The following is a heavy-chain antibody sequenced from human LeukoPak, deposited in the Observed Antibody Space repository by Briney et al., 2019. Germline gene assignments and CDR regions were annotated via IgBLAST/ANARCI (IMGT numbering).Heavy chain of an antibody. CDR1: GLTVTSNY. V-gene: IGHV3-66*01. D-gene: IGHD2-15*01. J-gene: IGHJ6*02. CDR3: ARDCSGGSCYSGWGYYYGMDV. Sequence: GGSLRLSCIASGLTVTSNYMTWVRQAPGKGLEWVSVIYNNGDTFYADSVKGRFTISRDNAKNSLYLQMNSLRAEDTAVYSCARDCSGGSCYSGWGYYYGMDVWGHGTTVTVSS. CDR2: IYNNGDT.